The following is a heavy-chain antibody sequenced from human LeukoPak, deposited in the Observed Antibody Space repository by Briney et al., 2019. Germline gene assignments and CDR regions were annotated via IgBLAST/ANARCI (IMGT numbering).Heavy chain of an antibody. CDR2: MYYGGST. V-gene: IGHV4-39*07. D-gene: IGHD1-26*01. CDR1: GGSISSSTNY. CDR3: SRESGAFCPFGY. J-gene: IGHJ4*02. Sequence: SETLSLTCTVSGGSISSSTNYWGWIRQPPGKGLEWIGSMYYGGSTYDNPSLNGRVTMSLDGSRNQLSLTLTSVTAADTAIYYCSRESGAFCPFGYWGQGTLVIVPP.